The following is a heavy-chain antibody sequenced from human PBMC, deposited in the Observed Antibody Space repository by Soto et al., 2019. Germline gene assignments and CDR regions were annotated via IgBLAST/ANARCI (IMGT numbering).Heavy chain of an antibody. V-gene: IGHV1-3*01. D-gene: IGHD2-15*01. Sequence: VASVKVSCKASGYTFTSYAMHWVRQAPGQRLEWMGWINAGNGNTKYSQKFQGRVTITRDTSASTAYMELSSLRSEDTAVYYCATTRHCSGGSCLNNAFDIWGQGIMVTFSS. J-gene: IGHJ3*02. CDR1: GYTFTSYA. CDR3: ATTRHCSGGSCLNNAFDI. CDR2: INAGNGNT.